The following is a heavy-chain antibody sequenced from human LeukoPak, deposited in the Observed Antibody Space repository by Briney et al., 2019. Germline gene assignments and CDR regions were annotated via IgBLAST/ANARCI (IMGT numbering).Heavy chain of an antibody. CDR3: TRGGGGSFPHY. CDR2: IYSGGST. Sequence: GGSLRLSCAASGFTVSSNFLSWVRQPPGKGLEWVSDIYSGGSTYYADSVKGRSTISRDNSKNTLYLQMNSLRAEDTAVYYCTRGGGGSFPHYWGQGTLVTVSS. V-gene: IGHV3-53*01. J-gene: IGHJ4*02. CDR1: GFTVSSNF. D-gene: IGHD2-21*01.